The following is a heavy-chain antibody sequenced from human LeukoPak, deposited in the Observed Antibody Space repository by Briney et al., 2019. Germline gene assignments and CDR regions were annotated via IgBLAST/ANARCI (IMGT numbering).Heavy chain of an antibody. D-gene: IGHD6-13*01. Sequence: GRSLRLSCAASGFTFSSYGMHWVRQAPGKGLEWVAVISYDGSNKYYADSVKGRFTISRDNSKNTLYLQMNSLRAEDTAVYCCAKEMGSWAAHPFDYWGQGTLVTVSS. CDR2: ISYDGSNK. CDR3: AKEMGSWAAHPFDY. V-gene: IGHV3-30*18. J-gene: IGHJ4*02. CDR1: GFTFSSYG.